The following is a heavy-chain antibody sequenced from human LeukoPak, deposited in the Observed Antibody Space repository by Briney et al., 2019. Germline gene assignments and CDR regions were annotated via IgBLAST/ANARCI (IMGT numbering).Heavy chain of an antibody. CDR1: GYSFTSYW. Sequence: GESLKISCKGSGYSFTSYWIGWVRQMPGKGLEWMGIIYPGDSDTRYSPSFQGQVTISADKSISTAYLQWSSLKAPDTAMYYCARRTATTVPYFDYWGQGTLVTVSS. V-gene: IGHV5-51*01. CDR2: IYPGDSDT. J-gene: IGHJ4*02. CDR3: ARRTATTVPYFDY. D-gene: IGHD6-25*01.